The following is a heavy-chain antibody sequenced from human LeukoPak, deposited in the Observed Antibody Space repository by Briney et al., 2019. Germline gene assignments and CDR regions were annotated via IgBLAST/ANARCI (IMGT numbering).Heavy chain of an antibody. Sequence: GGSLRLSCAASGFTFSSYGMHWVRQAPGKGLEWVAVISYDGSNKYYADSVKGRFTISRDNSKNTLYLQMNSLRVEDTAVYYCAKSYGSGTYTYFYYYMDVWGKGTTVTVSS. D-gene: IGHD3-10*01. CDR1: GFTFSSYG. CDR2: ISYDGSNK. CDR3: AKSYGSGTYTYFYYYMDV. V-gene: IGHV3-30*18. J-gene: IGHJ6*03.